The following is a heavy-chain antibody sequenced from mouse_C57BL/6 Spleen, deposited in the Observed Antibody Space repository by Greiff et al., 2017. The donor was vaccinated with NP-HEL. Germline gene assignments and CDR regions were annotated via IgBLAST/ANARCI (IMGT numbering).Heavy chain of an antibody. CDR3: ARSTTVVAFDY. V-gene: IGHV1-54*01. D-gene: IGHD1-1*01. Sequence: QVQLKESGAELVRPGTSVKVSCKASGYAFTNYLIEWVKQRPGQGLEWIGVINPGSGGTNYNEKFKGKATLTADKSSSTAYMQLSSLTSEDSAVYFCARSTTVVAFDYWGQGTTLTVSS. J-gene: IGHJ2*01. CDR2: INPGSGGT. CDR1: GYAFTNYL.